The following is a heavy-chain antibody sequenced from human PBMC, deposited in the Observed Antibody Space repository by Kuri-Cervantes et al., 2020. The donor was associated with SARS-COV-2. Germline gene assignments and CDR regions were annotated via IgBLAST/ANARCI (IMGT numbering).Heavy chain of an antibody. CDR2: TYYRSKWYN. CDR3: ARAGWSNFAIKAFDI. J-gene: IGHJ3*02. V-gene: IGHV6-1*01. D-gene: IGHD3-3*02. CDR1: GDSVSSDSAA. Sequence: SQTLSLTCAISGDSVSSDSAAWNWIRQSPSRGLEWLGRTYYRSKWYNDYAPSVKTRISITPDTSKNQFSVQLNSVTPEDTAVCYCARAGWSNFAIKAFDIWGQGTKVTVSS.